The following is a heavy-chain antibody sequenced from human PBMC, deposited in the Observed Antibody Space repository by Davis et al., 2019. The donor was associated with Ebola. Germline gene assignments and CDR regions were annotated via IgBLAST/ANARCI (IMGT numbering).Heavy chain of an antibody. CDR3: ARGATHDFWSGYYGRYGGH. CDR1: GFTVSNYA. D-gene: IGHD3-3*01. Sequence: PSETLSLTCAASGFTVSNYAIHWFRQAPGKGPEWVAVISNDGINKFYGESVKGRFTISRDNSKNTVYLQMSSLRPEDTAVYYCARGATHDFWSGYYGRYGGHWGQGTLVTVSS. CDR2: ISNDGINK. J-gene: IGHJ4*02. V-gene: IGHV3-30*03.